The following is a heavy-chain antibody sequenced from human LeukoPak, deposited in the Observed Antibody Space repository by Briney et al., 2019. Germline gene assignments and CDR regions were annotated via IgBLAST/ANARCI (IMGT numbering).Heavy chain of an antibody. J-gene: IGHJ5*02. V-gene: IGHV1-69*13. CDR2: IIPNFGKA. Sequence: SVKVSCKASGGTFSSYAISWVRQAPGQGLEWMGGIIPNFGKANYAQKFQGRVTITADESTSTAYMELSSLRPEDTAVYYCARTYYYGSGSYSRRPNWFAPWGQGTLVTVSS. CDR3: ARTYYYGSGSYSRRPNWFAP. D-gene: IGHD3-10*01. CDR1: GGTFSSYA.